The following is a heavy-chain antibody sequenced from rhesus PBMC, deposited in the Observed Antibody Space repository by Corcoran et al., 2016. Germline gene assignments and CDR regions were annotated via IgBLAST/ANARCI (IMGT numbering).Heavy chain of an antibody. Sequence: QVTLKESGPALVKPTQTLTLTFTFSGFSISTTGTRLAWIRQHPAKALEWLASILWNASKYYTKSRKSMLTISKDTSKSQVALTMTNMDPVDTATYYCARVEGWGKWYFDIWGPGTPITISS. CDR2: ILWNASK. D-gene: IGHD3-34*01. V-gene: IGHV2-95*01. J-gene: IGHJ2*01. CDR1: GFSISTTGTR. CDR3: ARVEGWGKWYFDI.